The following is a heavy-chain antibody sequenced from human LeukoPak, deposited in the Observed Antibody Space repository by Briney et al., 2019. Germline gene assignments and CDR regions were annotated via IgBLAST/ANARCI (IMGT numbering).Heavy chain of an antibody. V-gene: IGHV1-46*01. CDR2: INPSGGST. D-gene: IGHD1-26*01. CDR1: GYTFTGYY. CDR3: ARVPQVGATFDY. Sequence: ASVKVSCKASGYTFTGYYMHWVRQAPGQGLEWMGIINPSGGSTSYAQKFQGRVTMTRDTSTSTVYMELSSLRSEDTAVYYCARVPQVGATFDYWGQGTLVTVSS. J-gene: IGHJ4*02.